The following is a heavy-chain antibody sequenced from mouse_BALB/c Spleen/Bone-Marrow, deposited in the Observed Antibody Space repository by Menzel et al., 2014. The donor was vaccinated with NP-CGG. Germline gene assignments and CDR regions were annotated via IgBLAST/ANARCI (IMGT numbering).Heavy chain of an antibody. J-gene: IGHJ2*01. Sequence: EVKLMESGPSLVKPSQTLSLPCSVTGDSITSGYWNWIRKFPGNKLEYMGYISYSGSTYYNPSLKSRMSITRDTSKNQYYLQLNSVTTEDTATYYCARSGGNYDYFDYWGQGTTLTVSS. CDR3: ARSGGNYDYFDY. V-gene: IGHV3-8*02. CDR2: ISYSGST. D-gene: IGHD2-1*01. CDR1: GDSITSGY.